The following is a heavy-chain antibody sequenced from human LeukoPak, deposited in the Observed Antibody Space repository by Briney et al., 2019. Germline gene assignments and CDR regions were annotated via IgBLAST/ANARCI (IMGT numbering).Heavy chain of an antibody. J-gene: IGHJ4*02. CDR3: ARYSSSGRGDY. V-gene: IGHV4-38-2*02. CDR2: IYHSGST. D-gene: IGHD6-13*01. Sequence: SETLSLTCTVSGYSISSGYYWGWIRQPPGKGLEWIGSIYHSGSTYYNPSLKSRVTISVDTSKNQFSLKLSSVTAADTAVYYCARYSSSGRGDYWGQGTLVTVSS. CDR1: GYSISSGYY.